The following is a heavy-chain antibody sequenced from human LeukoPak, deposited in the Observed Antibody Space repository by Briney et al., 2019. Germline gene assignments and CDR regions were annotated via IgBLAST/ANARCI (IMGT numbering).Heavy chain of an antibody. CDR3: ARDWSVPAATYYYYGMDV. D-gene: IGHD2-2*01. Sequence: SVKVSCKAYGGTFSSYAISWVRQAPGQGLEWMGGIIPIFGTANYAQKFQGRVTITADKSTSTAYMELSSLRSEDTAVYYCARDWSVPAATYYYYGMDVWGKGTTVTVSS. V-gene: IGHV1-69*06. J-gene: IGHJ6*04. CDR2: IIPIFGTA. CDR1: GGTFSSYA.